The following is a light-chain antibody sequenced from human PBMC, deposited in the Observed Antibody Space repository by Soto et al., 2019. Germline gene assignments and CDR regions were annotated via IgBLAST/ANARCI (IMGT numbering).Light chain of an antibody. V-gene: IGLV2-8*01. CDR1: SSAGGGYDY. CDR3: SSYAVSNTPLYV. CDR2: EVD. J-gene: IGLJ1*01. Sequence: QSALTQPPSASGYPGQSVTISCSGTSSAGGGYDYVSWYQRHPGDAPKLIIYEVDKRPSGVPDRFSGSKARNTCSLTVSGLQAEDEANYYCSSYAVSNTPLYVFGTGSKVTVL.